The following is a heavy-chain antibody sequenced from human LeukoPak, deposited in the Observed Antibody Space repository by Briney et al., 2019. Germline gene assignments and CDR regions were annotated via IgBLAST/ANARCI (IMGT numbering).Heavy chain of an antibody. D-gene: IGHD3-9*01. Sequence: GGSLRLSCAASGFTFSSYGMSWVRQAPGKGLEWVSAISGSGGSTYYADSVKGRFTISRDNSKNTLYLQMNSLRVEDTAVYYCAKGTERYSKNFDYWGHGILVSVSS. V-gene: IGHV3-23*01. J-gene: IGHJ4*01. CDR2: ISGSGGST. CDR1: GFTFSSYG. CDR3: AKGTERYSKNFDY.